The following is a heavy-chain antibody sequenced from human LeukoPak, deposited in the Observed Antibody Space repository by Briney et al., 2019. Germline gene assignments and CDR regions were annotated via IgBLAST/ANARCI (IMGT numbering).Heavy chain of an antibody. CDR3: ARDYSNWFDP. CDR2: MNPNSVNT. D-gene: IGHD2-15*01. Sequence: GASVKVSCKASGYTFTSYDINWVRQATGQGLEWMGRMNPNSVNTGYAQKFEGRVTMTRNTSISTAYMELSSLRSEDTAVYYCARDYSNWFDPWGQGTLVTVSS. CDR1: GYTFTSYD. J-gene: IGHJ5*02. V-gene: IGHV1-8*01.